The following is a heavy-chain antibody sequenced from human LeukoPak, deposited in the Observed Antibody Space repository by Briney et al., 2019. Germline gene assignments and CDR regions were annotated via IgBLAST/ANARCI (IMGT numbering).Heavy chain of an antibody. CDR2: IYSGGST. Sequence: GGSLRLSCAASGFTVSSNYMSWVRQAPGKGLEWVSVIYSGGSTYYADSVKGRFTISRDNSKNTLYLQMNSLRAEDTAVYYCANLFPYYYYMDVWGKGTTVTISS. CDR1: GFTVSSNY. V-gene: IGHV3-53*01. J-gene: IGHJ6*03. CDR3: ANLFPYYYYMDV. D-gene: IGHD2-21*01.